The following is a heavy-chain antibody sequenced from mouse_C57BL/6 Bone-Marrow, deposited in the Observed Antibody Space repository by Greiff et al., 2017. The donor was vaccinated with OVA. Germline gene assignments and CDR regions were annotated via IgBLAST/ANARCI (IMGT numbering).Heavy chain of an antibody. CDR1: GYAFSSSW. CDR3: ARLGLRLDY. V-gene: IGHV1-82*01. D-gene: IGHD3-2*02. J-gene: IGHJ2*01. Sequence: VQLQQSGPELVKPGASVKISCKASGYAFSSSWMNWVKQRPGKGLEWIGRIYPGDGDTNYNGKFKGKATLTADKSSSTAYMQLSSLTSEDSAVYFCARLGLRLDYWGQGTTLTVSS. CDR2: IYPGDGDT.